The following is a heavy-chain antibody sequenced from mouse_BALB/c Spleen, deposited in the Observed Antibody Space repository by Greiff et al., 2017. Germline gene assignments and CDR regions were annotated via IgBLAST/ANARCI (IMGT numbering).Heavy chain of an antibody. CDR3: ARGYYGSSAY. CDR1: GYTFTSYW. Sequence: QVQLKQPGAELVRPGASVKLSCKASGYTFTSYWMHWVKQRPGQGLEWIGEINPSNGRTNYNEKFKSKATLTVDKSSSTAYMQLSSLTSEDSAVYYCARGYYGSSAYWGQGTLVTVSA. CDR2: INPSNGRT. D-gene: IGHD1-1*01. J-gene: IGHJ3*01. V-gene: IGHV1S81*02.